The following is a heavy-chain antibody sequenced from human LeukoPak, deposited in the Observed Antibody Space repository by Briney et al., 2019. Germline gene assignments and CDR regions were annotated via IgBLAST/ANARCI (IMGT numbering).Heavy chain of an antibody. CDR1: GFTFSSYA. Sequence: PGGSLRLSCAASGFTFSSYAMNWVRQAPGKGLEWVASIKQDGSEIYYVDPVKGRFTISRDNAKNSLYLQLNSLRAEDTAVYCCARERHYYDSSAYYTYGMDVWGQGATVTVSS. D-gene: IGHD3-22*01. J-gene: IGHJ6*02. CDR2: IKQDGSEI. CDR3: ARERHYYDSSAYYTYGMDV. V-gene: IGHV3-7*01.